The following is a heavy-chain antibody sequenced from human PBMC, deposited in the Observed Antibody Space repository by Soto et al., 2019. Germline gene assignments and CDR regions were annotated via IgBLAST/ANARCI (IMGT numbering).Heavy chain of an antibody. Sequence: GGSLRLSCAASGFTFSSYAMHWVRQAPGKGLEWVAVISYDGSNKYYADSVKGRFTISRDNSKNMLYLQMNSMRAEDPAVYYGARDRGRSGGSKGYFDYWGQGTLVTVSS. CDR3: ARDRGRSGGSKGYFDY. CDR1: GFTFSSYA. V-gene: IGHV3-30*04. J-gene: IGHJ4*02. D-gene: IGHD3-10*01. CDR2: ISYDGSNK.